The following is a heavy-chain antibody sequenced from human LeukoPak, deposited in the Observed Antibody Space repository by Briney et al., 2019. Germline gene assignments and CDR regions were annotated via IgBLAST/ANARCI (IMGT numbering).Heavy chain of an antibody. CDR1: GGSISSYY. CDR2: IYYSGST. D-gene: IGHD1-26*01. CDR3: AGGSYSFLYFDY. Sequence: PSETLSLTCTVSGGSISSYYWSWIRQPPGKGLEWIGYIYYSGSTNYNPSLTSRVTISVDTSKNQCSLKLSSVTAADTAVYYCAGGSYSFLYFDYWGQGTLVTVSS. V-gene: IGHV4-59*01. J-gene: IGHJ4*02.